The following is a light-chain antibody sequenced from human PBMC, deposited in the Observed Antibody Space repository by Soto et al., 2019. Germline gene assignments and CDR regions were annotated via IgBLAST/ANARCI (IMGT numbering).Light chain of an antibody. CDR3: QQYGSSLRT. Sequence: EIVNTHSPPPLSVSRGGRDTLSCMASQSGSSNLAWYQQKPGQAPRLLIDGASTRATGIPARFSGSGSGTDFPLTISRLEPEDFAVYYCQQYGSSLRTFGQGTKVDI. V-gene: IGKV3-15*01. J-gene: IGKJ1*01. CDR2: GAS. CDR1: QSGSSN.